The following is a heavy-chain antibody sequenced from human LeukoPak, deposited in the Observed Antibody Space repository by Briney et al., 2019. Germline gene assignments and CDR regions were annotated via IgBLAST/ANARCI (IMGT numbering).Heavy chain of an antibody. CDR1: NGSMTNNY. J-gene: IGHJ2*01. D-gene: IGHD3-3*01. V-gene: IGHV4-59*08. Sequence: SETLSLTCTVSNGSMTNNYWSWIRQPPGKGLEWIGYIYYSGSTNYNPSLKSRVTISVDTSKNQFSLKLSSVTAADTAVYYCARHTRVWYFDLWGRGTLVTVSS. CDR2: IYYSGST. CDR3: ARHTRVWYFDL.